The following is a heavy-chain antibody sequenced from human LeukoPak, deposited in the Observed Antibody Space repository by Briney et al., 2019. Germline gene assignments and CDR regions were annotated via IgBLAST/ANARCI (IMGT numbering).Heavy chain of an antibody. CDR3: ARDESGDNDAFDI. J-gene: IGHJ3*02. CDR2: ISGSSNYI. CDR1: GFTFNDYT. V-gene: IGHV3-21*01. Sequence: GGSLRLSCAASGFTFNDYTMNWVRLAPGKGLEWVSSISGSSNYIYYADSVKGRFTISRGNAKNSLYLQMNSLRVEDTAVYYCARDESGDNDAFDIWGQGTMVTVSS. D-gene: IGHD2-21*01.